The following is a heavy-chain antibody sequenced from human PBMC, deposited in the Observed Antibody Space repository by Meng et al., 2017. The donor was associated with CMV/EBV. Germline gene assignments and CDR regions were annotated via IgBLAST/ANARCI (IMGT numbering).Heavy chain of an antibody. CDR2: IYWNDDK. Sequence: SGPTLVKPTQTLTLTCTFSGFSHSTSRVGVGWIRQPPGKALEWLALIYWNDDKRYSPSLKSRLTITKDTSKNQVVLTMTNMDPVDTATYYCAHTKSYYDILTGYQPGYFDYWGQGTLVTVSS. V-gene: IGHV2-5*01. CDR3: AHTKSYYDILTGYQPGYFDY. D-gene: IGHD3-9*01. CDR1: GFSHSTSRVG. J-gene: IGHJ4*02.